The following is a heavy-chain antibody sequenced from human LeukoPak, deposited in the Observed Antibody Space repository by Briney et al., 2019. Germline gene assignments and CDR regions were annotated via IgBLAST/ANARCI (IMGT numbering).Heavy chain of an antibody. CDR3: ASAPPAHPPADPLSSYSGRDV. CDR2: IYYSGST. V-gene: IGHV4-59*01. Sequence: PSETLSLTCTVSGGSISSYYWSWIRQPPGKGLEWIGYIYYSGSTNYNPSLKSRVTISVDTSKNQFSLKLSSVTAADTAVYYCASAPPAHPPADPLSSYSGRDVGAKGPRVTVPS. J-gene: IGHJ6*02. CDR1: GGSISSYY.